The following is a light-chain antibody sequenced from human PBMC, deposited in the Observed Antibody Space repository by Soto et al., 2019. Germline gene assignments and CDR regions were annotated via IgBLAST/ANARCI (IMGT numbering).Light chain of an antibody. V-gene: IGKV3-15*01. Sequence: EVVLTQSPGTLSLSPGERASLSCRASQSVSNNLAWYQQKPGQAPRLLMYGTSTRATGIPARFSGSGSGTEFTLTISSLQSEDFAVYYCQQYKKWPRTFGHGTKVDIK. CDR1: QSVSNN. CDR2: GTS. J-gene: IGKJ1*01. CDR3: QQYKKWPRT.